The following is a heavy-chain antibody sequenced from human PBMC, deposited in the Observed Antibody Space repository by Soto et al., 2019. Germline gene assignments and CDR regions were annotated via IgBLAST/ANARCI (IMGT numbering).Heavy chain of an antibody. V-gene: IGHV3-23*01. Sequence: GGSLRLSCAASGFTFSSYAMSWVRQAPGKGLEWVSAISGSGGSTYYADSVKGRFTISRDNSKNTLYLQMNSLRAEDTAVYYCAKAITATPHFVFDYYGMDVWGQGTTVTVSS. CDR3: AKAITATPHFVFDYYGMDV. CDR2: ISGSGGST. J-gene: IGHJ6*02. D-gene: IGHD2-21*01. CDR1: GFTFSSYA.